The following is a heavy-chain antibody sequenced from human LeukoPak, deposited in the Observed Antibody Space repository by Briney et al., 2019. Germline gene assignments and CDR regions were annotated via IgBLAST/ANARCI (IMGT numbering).Heavy chain of an antibody. CDR1: GYTFTGYY. CDR2: INPNTGGT. CDR3: ARVRDGNTVDFDY. V-gene: IGHV1-2*02. Sequence: ASVKVSCKASGYTFTGYYIHWVLQAPGHGPEWMGYINPNTGGTKYAQKFQDRVTMTRDTSISTAYMELSRLRSDDTAVYYCARVRDGNTVDFDYWGQGTLVTVSS. J-gene: IGHJ4*02. D-gene: IGHD5-24*01.